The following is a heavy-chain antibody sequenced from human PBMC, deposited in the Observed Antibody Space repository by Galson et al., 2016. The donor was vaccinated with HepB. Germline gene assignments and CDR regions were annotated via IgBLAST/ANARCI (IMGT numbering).Heavy chain of an antibody. CDR2: ISSGSSVI. CDR1: GFTFSDYY. V-gene: IGHV3-11*04. D-gene: IGHD3-10*01. CDR3: GRAAGSGSQYYYGVDV. J-gene: IGHJ6*02. Sequence: SLRLSCAGSGFTFSDYYMTWIRQAPGKGPEWLLYISSGSSVIYYADSVKGRFTISRDNAMNSLYLQMNSLRGEDTAVYYCGRAAGSGSQYYYGVDVWGQGTTVTVSS.